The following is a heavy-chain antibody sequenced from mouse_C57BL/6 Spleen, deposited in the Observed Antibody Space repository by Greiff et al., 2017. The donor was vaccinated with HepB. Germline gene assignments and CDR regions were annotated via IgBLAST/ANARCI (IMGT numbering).Heavy chain of an antibody. CDR2: INPSTGGT. V-gene: IGHV1-42*01. Sequence: EVQLQQSGPELVKPGASVKISCKASGYSFTGYYMNWVKQSPEKSLEWIGEINPSTGGTTYNQKVKAKSTLTRDKSSSTAYMQLKSLTSEDTALYYCAREDDSSDYWGQGTTLTVSS. J-gene: IGHJ2*01. CDR1: GYSFTGYY. D-gene: IGHD1-1*01. CDR3: AREDDSSDY.